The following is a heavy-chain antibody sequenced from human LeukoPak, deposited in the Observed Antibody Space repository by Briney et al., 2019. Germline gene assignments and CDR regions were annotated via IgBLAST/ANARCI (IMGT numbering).Heavy chain of an antibody. Sequence: SETLSLTCTVSGGSISSYYWSWIRQPAGKGLEWIGRIYTSGSTSYNPSLKSRVTMSVDTSKNQFSLKLSSVTAADTAVYYCARTKWFGESHAFDIWGQGTMVTVSS. J-gene: IGHJ3*02. CDR3: ARTKWFGESHAFDI. CDR1: GGSISSYY. D-gene: IGHD3-10*01. V-gene: IGHV4-4*07. CDR2: IYTSGST.